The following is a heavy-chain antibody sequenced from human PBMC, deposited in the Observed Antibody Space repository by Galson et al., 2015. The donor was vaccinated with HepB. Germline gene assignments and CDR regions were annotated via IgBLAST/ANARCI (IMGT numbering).Heavy chain of an antibody. CDR1: GFTFKNYG. CDR2: IIGTGGAT. D-gene: IGHD5-18*01. Sequence: SLRLSCAASGFTFKNYGMTWVRQAPGKGLEWVSSIIGTGGATYYADSVKGRFTISRDNSKTTLYLQMSSLRSEDTAVYYCARDGIQFWLGGIDHWGQGTLVTVSS. J-gene: IGHJ4*02. CDR3: ARDGIQFWLGGIDH. V-gene: IGHV3-23*01.